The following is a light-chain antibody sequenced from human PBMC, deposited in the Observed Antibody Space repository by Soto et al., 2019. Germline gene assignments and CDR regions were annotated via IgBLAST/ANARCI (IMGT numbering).Light chain of an antibody. CDR2: GAS. Sequence: EIVLTQSPGTLSLSPGERATLSCRASQTVITSYLAWYQQKPGQAPRLLIYGASSRATGIPDRFSGSASGTEFTLTISRLEPEDFAVYYCRQYGRSPVSYTFGQGTKLEIK. J-gene: IGKJ2*01. V-gene: IGKV3-20*01. CDR3: RQYGRSPVSYT. CDR1: QTVITSY.